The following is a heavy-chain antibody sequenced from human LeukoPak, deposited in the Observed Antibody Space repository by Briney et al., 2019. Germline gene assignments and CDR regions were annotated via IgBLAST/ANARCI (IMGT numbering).Heavy chain of an antibody. V-gene: IGHV3-66*03. Sequence: GGSLRLSCAASGFTVSSNYMSWARQAPGKGLEWVSVIYSCGSTYYADSVKGRFTISRDNAKNSLYLQTNSLRDEDTAVYYCARECLMVGVYDAFDIWGQGTMVTVSS. CDR2: IYSCGST. CDR1: GFTVSSNY. CDR3: ARECLMVGVYDAFDI. D-gene: IGHD1-26*01. J-gene: IGHJ3*02.